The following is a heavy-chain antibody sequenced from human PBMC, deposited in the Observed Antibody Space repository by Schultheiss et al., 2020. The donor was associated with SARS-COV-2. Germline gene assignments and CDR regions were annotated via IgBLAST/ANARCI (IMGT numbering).Heavy chain of an antibody. CDR3: ARDPPLGSGPLLYYFDY. Sequence: GGSLRLSCAASGFTFSNAWMSWVRQAPGKGLEWVGRIKSKTDGGTTDYAAPVKGRFTISRDDSKNTLYLQMNSLKTEDTAVYYCARDPPLGSGPLLYYFDYWGQGTLVTVSS. CDR1: GFTFSNAW. V-gene: IGHV3-15*01. CDR2: IKSKTDGGTT. D-gene: IGHD3-3*01. J-gene: IGHJ4*02.